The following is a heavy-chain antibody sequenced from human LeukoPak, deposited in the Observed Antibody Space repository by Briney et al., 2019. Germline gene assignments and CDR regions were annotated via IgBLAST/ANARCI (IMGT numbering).Heavy chain of an antibody. CDR1: GGSISDYH. CDR2: IYYSGST. D-gene: IGHD5-18*01. V-gene: IGHV4-59*01. CDR3: ARGGYSYDNWFDP. J-gene: IGHJ5*02. Sequence: SETLSLTCTVSGGSISDYHWSWIRQPPGKGLEWIGYIYYSGSTNYNPSLKSRVTISVDTSKNQFSLKLSSVTAADTAVYYCARGGYSYDNWFDPWGQGTLVTVSS.